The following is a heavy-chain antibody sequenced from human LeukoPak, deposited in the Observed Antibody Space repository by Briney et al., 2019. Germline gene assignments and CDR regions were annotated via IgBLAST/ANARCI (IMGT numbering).Heavy chain of an antibody. Sequence: GGSLRLSCAASGFMFSNSWMSWVRQAPGKGLAWVANIKEDGSLQYYVDSVKGRFTISRDNAKNSLYLQKNSPKAEDKSVYYCVKSGATFDFWGQGALVTVSS. V-gene: IGHV3-7*01. D-gene: IGHD1-26*01. J-gene: IGHJ4*02. CDR3: VKSGATFDF. CDR2: IKEDGSLQ. CDR1: GFMFSNSW.